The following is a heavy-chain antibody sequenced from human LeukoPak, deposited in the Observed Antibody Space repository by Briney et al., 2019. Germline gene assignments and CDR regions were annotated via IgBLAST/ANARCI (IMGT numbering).Heavy chain of an antibody. Sequence: PGGSLRLSCAASGFTFSSYGMHWVRQAPGKGLEWVAVISYDGSNKYYADSVKGRFTISRDNSKNTLYLQMNSLRAEDTAVYYCAKPDYGDFSGGFDYWGQGTLVTVSS. J-gene: IGHJ4*02. CDR1: GFTFSSYG. CDR3: AKPDYGDFSGGFDY. D-gene: IGHD4-17*01. CDR2: ISYDGSNK. V-gene: IGHV3-30*18.